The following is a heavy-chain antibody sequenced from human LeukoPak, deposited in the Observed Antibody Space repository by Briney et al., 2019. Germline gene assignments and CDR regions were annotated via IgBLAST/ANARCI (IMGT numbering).Heavy chain of an antibody. CDR2: IWFDGSNK. CDR1: GFTFSSYA. D-gene: IGHD6-13*01. J-gene: IGHJ4*02. Sequence: GGSLRLSCAASGFTFSSYAMHWVRQAPGKGLEWVAVIWFDGSNKYYADSVQGRFTISRDNSKNTLYLQMNSLRAEDTAVYYCARSQSSSWYGLDYWGQGTLVTVSS. V-gene: IGHV3-33*01. CDR3: ARSQSSSWYGLDY.